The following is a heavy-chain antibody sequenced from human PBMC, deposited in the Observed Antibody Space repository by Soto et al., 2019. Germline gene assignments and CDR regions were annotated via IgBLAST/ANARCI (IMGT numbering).Heavy chain of an antibody. V-gene: IGHV3-9*01. CDR3: AKARNLYCSGGSCYSPWDAFDI. CDR1: GFTFDDYA. Sequence: SLRLSCAASGFTFDDYAMHWVRQAPGKGLEWVSGISWNSGSIGYADSVKGRFTISRDNAKNSLYLQMNSLRAEDTALYYCAKARNLYCSGGSCYSPWDAFDIWGQGTMVTVSS. CDR2: ISWNSGSI. J-gene: IGHJ3*02. D-gene: IGHD2-15*01.